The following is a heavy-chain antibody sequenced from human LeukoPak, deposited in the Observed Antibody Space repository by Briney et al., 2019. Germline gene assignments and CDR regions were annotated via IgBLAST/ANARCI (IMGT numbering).Heavy chain of an antibody. J-gene: IGHJ4*02. D-gene: IGHD3-22*01. Sequence: GASVKVSFTASGYTFTSYYMHWVRQAPGQGLEWMGIINPSGGSTSYAQKFQGRVTMTRDTSTSTVYMELSSLRSEDTAVYYCARTWGDYYDSSGYAYWGQGTLVTVSS. CDR2: INPSGGST. CDR3: ARTWGDYYDSSGYAY. CDR1: GYTFTSYY. V-gene: IGHV1-46*01.